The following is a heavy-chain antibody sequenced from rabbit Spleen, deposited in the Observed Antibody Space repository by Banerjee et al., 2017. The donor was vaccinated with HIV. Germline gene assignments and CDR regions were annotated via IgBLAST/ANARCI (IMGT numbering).Heavy chain of an antibody. Sequence: QEQLVESGGGLVQPGGSLKLSCKAAGFDFSSDEVSWVRQAPGKGLEWIACIDSGSGGDSYVTCWANGRITISTTSTTAATLLTTSLTAAAAATYFCESDATSTFSGCGLDLWGPGTLVTVS. D-gene: IGHD1-1*01. V-gene: IGHV1S45*01. CDR3: ESDATSTFSGCGLDL. CDR1: GFDFSSDEV. J-gene: IGHJ4*01. CDR2: IDSGSGGDS.